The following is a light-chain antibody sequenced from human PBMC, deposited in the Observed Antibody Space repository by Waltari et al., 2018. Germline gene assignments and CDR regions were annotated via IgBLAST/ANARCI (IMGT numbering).Light chain of an antibody. J-gene: IGLJ2*01. Sequence: QSALTQPRSVSGSPGQSVTISCTGTSSDVGGYNYVSWYQQHPGKAPKLMIYDVSERPSWVPGRFSGSKSGNTASLTLSGLQAEDESDYYCCSYAGSYTRVFGGGTKLTVL. CDR2: DVS. CDR3: CSYAGSYTRV. CDR1: SSDVGGYNY. V-gene: IGLV2-11*01.